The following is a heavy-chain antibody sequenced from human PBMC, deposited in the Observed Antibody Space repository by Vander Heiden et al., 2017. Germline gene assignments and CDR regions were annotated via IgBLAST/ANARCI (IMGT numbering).Heavy chain of an antibody. CDR3: ARGYGDDSDDFDF. CDR1: GFAFMNYW. D-gene: IGHD2-21*02. V-gene: IGHV3-7*01. J-gene: IGHJ4*02. CDR2: VRQDGSLK. Sequence: SGFAFMNYWMAWVGQAPGKGLEWVVNVRQDGSLKQYVDSVKGRFTISRDNAENSLYLQMSSLRDEDTAVYYCARGYGDDSDDFDFWGQGTLVTVSS.